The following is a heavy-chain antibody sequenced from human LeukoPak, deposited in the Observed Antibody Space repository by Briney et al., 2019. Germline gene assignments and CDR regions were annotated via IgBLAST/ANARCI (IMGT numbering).Heavy chain of an antibody. CDR1: GGTLSTYA. CDR3: ARWRGGFSSGYNH. Sequence: SVKVSCKASGGTLSTYAVSWVRQAPGQGLEWMGTIIPVFGTPTYAQKFQGRITISTDESTSTAYMELSSLRSEDTAVYYCARWRGGFSSGYNHWGQGTLVTVSS. D-gene: IGHD5-18*01. CDR2: IIPVFGTP. J-gene: IGHJ5*02. V-gene: IGHV1-69*05.